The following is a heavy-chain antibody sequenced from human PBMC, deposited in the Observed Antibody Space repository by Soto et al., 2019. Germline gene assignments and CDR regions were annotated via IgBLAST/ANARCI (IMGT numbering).Heavy chain of an antibody. CDR2: IFPGDSDT. D-gene: IGHD3-16*01. CDR1: GYTFTNYW. V-gene: IGHV5-51*01. J-gene: IGHJ4*02. CDR3: VRPNFGALTHFDF. Sequence: VESVKISCHAIGYTFTNYWIGWVRQTPGKGLEWMGIIFPGDSDTRYNPSFEGQVTVSADESISTAYLQWNTLKASDTAMYYCVRPNFGALTHFDFWGQGTLVTVSS.